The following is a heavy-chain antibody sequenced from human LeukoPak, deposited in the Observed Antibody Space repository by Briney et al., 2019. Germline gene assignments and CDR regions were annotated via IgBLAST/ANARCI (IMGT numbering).Heavy chain of an antibody. Sequence: GASVKVSSKASGYTFTGYYMHWVRQAPGQGLEWMGWINPNSGGTNYAQKFQGRVTMTRDTSISTAYMELSRLRSDDTAVYYCARDNTIFGVVNNWFDPWGQGTLVTVSS. CDR3: ARDNTIFGVVNNWFDP. CDR2: INPNSGGT. V-gene: IGHV1-2*02. D-gene: IGHD3-3*01. CDR1: GYTFTGYY. J-gene: IGHJ5*02.